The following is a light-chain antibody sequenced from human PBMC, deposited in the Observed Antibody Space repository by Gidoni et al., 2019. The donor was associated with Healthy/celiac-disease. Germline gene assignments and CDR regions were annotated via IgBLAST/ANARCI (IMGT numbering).Light chain of an antibody. CDR1: QSRLHSNGYNY. Sequence: IVMTQYPLSLHVTPGEPDSIPCRCSQSRLHSNGYNYLDWYLQKPGQSPQLLIYLGTNRASGVHDRFSGSGSGTDFTLKISRVEAEDVGVYYCMQALQTPTFGQGTRLEIK. CDR3: MQALQTPT. V-gene: IGKV2-28*01. J-gene: IGKJ5*01. CDR2: LGT.